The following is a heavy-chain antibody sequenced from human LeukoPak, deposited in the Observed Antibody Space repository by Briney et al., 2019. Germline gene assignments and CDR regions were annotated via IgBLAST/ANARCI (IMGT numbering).Heavy chain of an antibody. D-gene: IGHD3-9*01. V-gene: IGHV1-2*02. Sequence: ASVKVSCKASGYTFTGYYMHWVRQAPGQGLEWMGWINLNSGGTNYAQKFQGRVTMTRDTSISTAYMELSRLRSDDTAVYYCARRRYYDILTGYYDPYFDYWGQGTLVTVSS. CDR3: ARRRYYDILTGYYDPYFDY. CDR1: GYTFTGYY. J-gene: IGHJ4*02. CDR2: INLNSGGT.